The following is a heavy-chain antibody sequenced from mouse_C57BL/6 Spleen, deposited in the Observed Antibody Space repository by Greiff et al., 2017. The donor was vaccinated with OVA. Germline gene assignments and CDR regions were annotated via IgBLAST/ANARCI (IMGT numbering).Heavy chain of an antibody. CDR3: AITTVVATPYFDY. V-gene: IGHV1-69*01. CDR2: IDPSDSYT. Sequence: VKLQQPGAELVMPGASVKLSCKASGYTFTSYWMHWVKQRPGQGLEWIGEIDPSDSYTNYNQKFKGKSTLTVDKSSSTAYMQLSSLTSEDSAVYYCAITTVVATPYFDYWGQGTTLTVSS. J-gene: IGHJ2*01. CDR1: GYTFTSYW. D-gene: IGHD1-1*01.